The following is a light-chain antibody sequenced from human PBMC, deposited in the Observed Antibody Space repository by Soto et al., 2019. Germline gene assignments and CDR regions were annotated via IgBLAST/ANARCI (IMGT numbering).Light chain of an antibody. CDR3: HSRA. CDR1: QTISRW. V-gene: IGKV1-5*01. Sequence: DVQLTQTPSTLSASVGDEVTITCRASQTISRWLAWYQQKPGRAPKLLIYDASTLESGVPSRFSGSGSETEFTLTISRLQPDDFATYFCHSRAFGQGTRPE. CDR2: DAS. J-gene: IGKJ5*01.